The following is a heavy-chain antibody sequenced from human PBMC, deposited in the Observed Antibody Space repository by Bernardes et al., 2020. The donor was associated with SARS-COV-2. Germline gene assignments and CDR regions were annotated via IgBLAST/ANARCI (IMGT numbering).Heavy chain of an antibody. V-gene: IGHV1-2*04. J-gene: IGHJ6*02. D-gene: IGHD1-26*01. CDR2: INPSSGGT. CDR1: GYTFTGYY. CDR3: ARVRLLGTTTGLNYYAMDV. Sequence: ASMKVSCKASGYTFTGYYMHWVRQAPGQGLEWMGWINPSSGGTNYAQKFQGWVTMTRDTSISTAYMELNRLGSDDTAVYYCARVRLLGTTTGLNYYAMDVWGQGTTVTVSS.